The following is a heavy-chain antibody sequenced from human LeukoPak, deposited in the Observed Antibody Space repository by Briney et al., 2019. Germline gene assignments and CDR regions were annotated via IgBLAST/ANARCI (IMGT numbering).Heavy chain of an antibody. D-gene: IGHD3-10*01. CDR2: INSGSGTT. Sequence: GGSLRLSCAASGFIFSSAVMSWVRQAPGKELEWVSAINSGSGTTYAESVKGRFTISRDNSRNTLYLQMNTLRAEDTAVYYCAKGSAGAGSYRPFDYWGQGTPVTVSS. J-gene: IGHJ4*02. V-gene: IGHV3-23*01. CDR1: GFIFSSAV. CDR3: AKGSAGAGSYRPFDY.